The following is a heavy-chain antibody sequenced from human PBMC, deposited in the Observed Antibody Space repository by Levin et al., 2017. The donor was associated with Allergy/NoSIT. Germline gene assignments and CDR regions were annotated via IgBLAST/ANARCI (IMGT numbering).Heavy chain of an antibody. Sequence: ASETLSLTCTVSGGSISSDNWSWIRQPPGKGLEWIGYIYDTGNTNYNPSLKSRVTLSVDTSKNQFSLKLSSVTPADTAVYYCARFVWGSDRGFDYWGQGTLVTVSS. D-gene: IGHD3-16*02. CDR1: GGSISSDN. J-gene: IGHJ4*02. CDR3: ARFVWGSDRGFDY. V-gene: IGHV4-59*01. CDR2: IYDTGNT.